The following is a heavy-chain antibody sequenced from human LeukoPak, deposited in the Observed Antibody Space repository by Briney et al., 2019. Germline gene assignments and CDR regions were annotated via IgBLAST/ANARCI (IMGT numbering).Heavy chain of an antibody. CDR1: GFPFSNAS. Sequence: PGGSLRLSCAASGFPFSNASMSWVRQAPGKGLEWVSRIKSKTDGGNTDYAAPVQGTFSISRDDSENTLYLQMNGLNTEDTAVYYCSTVSPFYGSGTTSPDSWGQGTLVVVSS. J-gene: IGHJ4*02. CDR2: IKSKTDGGNT. D-gene: IGHD3-10*01. V-gene: IGHV3-15*01. CDR3: STVSPFYGSGTTSPDS.